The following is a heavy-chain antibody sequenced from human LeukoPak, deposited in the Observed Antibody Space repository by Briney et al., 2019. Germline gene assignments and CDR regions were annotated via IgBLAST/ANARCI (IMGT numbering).Heavy chain of an antibody. D-gene: IGHD3-9*01. V-gene: IGHV1-2*02. Sequence: ASVKVSCRASGYILTDYYMHWVRQAPGQGLEWMGWINVNSGGTNYAQKFYARVTMTRDTSISTAYMELSRLRSDDTAVFYCARSPHILTGENFDFWGQGTLVTVSS. CDR3: ARSPHILTGENFDF. CDR2: INVNSGGT. J-gene: IGHJ4*02. CDR1: GYILTDYY.